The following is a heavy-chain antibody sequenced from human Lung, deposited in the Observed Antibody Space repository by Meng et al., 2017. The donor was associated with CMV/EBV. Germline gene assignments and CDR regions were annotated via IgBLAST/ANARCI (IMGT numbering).Heavy chain of an antibody. CDR1: GYTLTNYY. D-gene: IGHD6-13*01. V-gene: IGHV1-46*01. CDR2: INPSDNTT. Sequence: SVXVSXXASGYTLTNYYIHWVRQAPGQGLEWMGIINPSDNTTIYAQKFQGRVTITRDTSTSTVYMELSSLRSDDTALYYCARDLGYSSSWYFQYYFDCWGQGTXVTVSS. J-gene: IGHJ4*01. CDR3: ARDLGYSSSWYFQYYFDC.